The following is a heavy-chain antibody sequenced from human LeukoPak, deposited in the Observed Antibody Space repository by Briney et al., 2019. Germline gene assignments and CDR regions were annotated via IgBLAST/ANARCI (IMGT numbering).Heavy chain of an antibody. CDR3: ARVERVGAELFDY. CDR1: GGSISSGDYY. V-gene: IGHV4-30-4*01. CDR2: IYYSGST. J-gene: IGHJ4*02. Sequence: SQTLSLTCTVSGGSISSGDYYWSWIRQPPGKGLEWIGYIYYSGSTYYNPSLKSRVTISVDTSKNQFSLELSSVTAADTAVYYCARVERVGAELFDYWGQGTLVTVSS. D-gene: IGHD1-26*01.